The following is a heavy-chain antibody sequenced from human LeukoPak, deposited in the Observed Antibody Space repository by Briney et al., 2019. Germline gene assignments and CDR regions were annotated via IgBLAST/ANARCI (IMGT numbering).Heavy chain of an antibody. Sequence: GGSLRLSCAATEFTVSRSYMTWVRQAPGKGLEWVSVLHSGGTIEYADTVKGRFTISRDISKNTVYLQMNNLRSEDTAVYFCAREGEKADGYNHGLDRWGQGTLVTVFS. CDR1: EFTVSRSY. CDR2: LHSGGTI. D-gene: IGHD5-24*01. J-gene: IGHJ4*02. CDR3: AREGEKADGYNHGLDR. V-gene: IGHV3-53*01.